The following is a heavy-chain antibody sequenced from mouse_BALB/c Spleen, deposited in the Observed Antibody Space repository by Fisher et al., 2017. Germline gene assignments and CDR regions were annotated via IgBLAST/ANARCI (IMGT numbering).Heavy chain of an antibody. D-gene: IGHD2-2*01. CDR3: AGYGYDAAMDY. Sequence: KFKGKATLTVDKSSSTAYMHLNSLTSEDSAVYYCAGYGYDAAMDYWGQGTSVTVSS. J-gene: IGHJ4*01. V-gene: IGHV1S135*01.